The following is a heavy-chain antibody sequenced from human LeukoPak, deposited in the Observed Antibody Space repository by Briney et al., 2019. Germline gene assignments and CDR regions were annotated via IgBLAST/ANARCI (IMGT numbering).Heavy chain of an antibody. J-gene: IGHJ3*01. CDR3: ARGPTVITFNAFDV. CDR2: ISSNGIYT. CDR1: GFTFSDYG. Sequence: GGSLRLSCAASGFTFSDYGMYWVRQAPGKGLEHVSGISSNGIYTYYANSVKGRFTISRDNSKNTLLLQMGSLRAEDMAVYYCARGPTVITFNAFDVWGQGTMVTVSS. V-gene: IGHV3-64*01. D-gene: IGHD4-17*01.